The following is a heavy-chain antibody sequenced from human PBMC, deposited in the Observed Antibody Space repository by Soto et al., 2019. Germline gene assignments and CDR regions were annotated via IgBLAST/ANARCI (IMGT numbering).Heavy chain of an antibody. D-gene: IGHD2-8*02. CDR2: MSYDGSNE. CDR3: AKDVHHTGGYFLTVRLDGMDV. Sequence: PGGSLRLSCAASGFTFSSYGMQWVRQAPGKGLEWVALMSYDGSNEYYADSVKGRFTISRDNSKNTLYLQINSLRAEDTAVYYCAKDVHHTGGYFLTVRLDGMDVWGQGTTVTVSS. V-gene: IGHV3-30*18. CDR1: GFTFSSYG. J-gene: IGHJ6*02.